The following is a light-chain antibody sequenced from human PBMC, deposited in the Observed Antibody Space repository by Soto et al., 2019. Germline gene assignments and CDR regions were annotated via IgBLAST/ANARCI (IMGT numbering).Light chain of an antibody. V-gene: IGLV2-14*01. CDR1: SSDVGGYNY. CDR2: DVR. J-gene: IGLJ1*01. CDR3: TSYTSSSTLYV. Sequence: QSALTQPASVSGSPGQSITISCTGTSSDVGGYNYVSWYQQHPGKAPKLMIYDVRNRASGASNRFSGPKSGNTASLTISGLQAEDEADYYCTSYTSSSTLYVFGTGTKLTVL.